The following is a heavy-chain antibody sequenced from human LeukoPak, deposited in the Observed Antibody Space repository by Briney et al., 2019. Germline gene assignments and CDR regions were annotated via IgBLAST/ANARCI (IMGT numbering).Heavy chain of an antibody. D-gene: IGHD3-16*01. CDR2: INHNGNVN. CDR1: GFTFSGYS. Sequence: GGSLRLSCAASGFTFSGYSMIWVRQAPGKGLEWVASINHNGNVNYYVDSVKGRFTISRDNAKNSLYLQMSNLRAEDTAVYFCARGGGLDVWGQGATVTVSS. V-gene: IGHV3-7*03. J-gene: IGHJ6*02. CDR3: ARGGGLDV.